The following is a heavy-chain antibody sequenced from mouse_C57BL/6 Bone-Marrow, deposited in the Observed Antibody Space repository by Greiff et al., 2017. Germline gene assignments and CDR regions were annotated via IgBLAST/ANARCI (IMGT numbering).Heavy chain of an antibody. CDR1: GYTFTSSG. CDR3: ARWDDYDWFAY. J-gene: IGHJ3*01. Sequence: QVHVKQSGAELARPGASVKLSCKASGYTFTSSGISWVKQRTGQGLEWIGEIYPRSGNTYYNEKFKGKATLTADKSSSTAYMELRSLTSEDSAVYFCARWDDYDWFAYWGQGTLVTVSA. CDR2: IYPRSGNT. V-gene: IGHV1-81*01. D-gene: IGHD2-4*01.